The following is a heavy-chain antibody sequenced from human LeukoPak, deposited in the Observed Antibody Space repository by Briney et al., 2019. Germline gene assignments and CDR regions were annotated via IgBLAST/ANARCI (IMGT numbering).Heavy chain of an antibody. CDR1: GFIFSNYG. D-gene: IGHD2-8*02. J-gene: IGHJ4*02. V-gene: IGHV3-23*01. CDR2: ITTSDGNT. CDR3: ARARPPPSGTGGYQYYFDY. Sequence: GGSLRLSCAASGFIFSNYGMSWVRQAPGKGLEWVSTITTSDGNTYYADSVKGRFTVSRDNSKNTLYLQMNSLRAEDTAVYYCARARPPPSGTGGYQYYFDYWGQGTLVTVSS.